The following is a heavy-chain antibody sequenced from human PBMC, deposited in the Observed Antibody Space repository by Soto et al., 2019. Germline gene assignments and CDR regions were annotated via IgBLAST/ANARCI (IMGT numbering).Heavy chain of an antibody. CDR3: ARFAGMVSDGMDV. Sequence: PSETLSLTCTVSGGSINSHYWSWIRQPAEKGLEWIGRIYSSGSAIYNPSLKSRVTMSVDMSKNQFSLNLSSVTAADTAVYYCARFAGMVSDGMDVWGQGTTVTVS. J-gene: IGHJ6*02. D-gene: IGHD3-10*01. CDR2: IYSSGSA. V-gene: IGHV4-4*07. CDR1: GGSINSHY.